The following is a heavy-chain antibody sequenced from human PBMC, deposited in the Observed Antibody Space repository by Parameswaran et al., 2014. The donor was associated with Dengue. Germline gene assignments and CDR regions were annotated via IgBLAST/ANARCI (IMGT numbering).Heavy chain of an antibody. Sequence: RWIRQPPGKGLEWVSAISVSGGNTYYADSVKGRFTISRDNSKNTLYLQMNSLRAEDTAVYYCAKVGAYYYVRDAFDIWGQGTMVTVSS. CDR3: AKVGAYYYVRDAFDI. D-gene: IGHD3-10*02. CDR2: ISVSGGNT. V-gene: IGHV3-23*01. J-gene: IGHJ3*02.